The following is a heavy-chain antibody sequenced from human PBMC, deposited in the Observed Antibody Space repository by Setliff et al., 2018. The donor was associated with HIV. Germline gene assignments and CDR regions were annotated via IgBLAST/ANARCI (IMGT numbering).Heavy chain of an antibody. Sequence: SQTLSLTCAISGDSVSSNSAAWNWIRQSPSRGLEWLGRTYYKSKWYNDYAVSVKSQITINPDTSKNQFSLQLSSVTPEDTAVYYCASGAVAATGHYYYYYMDVWGKGTTVTVSS. CDR2: TYYKSKWYN. J-gene: IGHJ6*03. CDR3: ASGAVAATGHYYYYYMDV. CDR1: GDSVSSNSAA. D-gene: IGHD6-19*01. V-gene: IGHV6-1*01.